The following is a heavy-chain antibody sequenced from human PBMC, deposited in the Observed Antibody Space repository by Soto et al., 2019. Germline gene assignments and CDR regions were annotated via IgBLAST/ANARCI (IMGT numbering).Heavy chain of an antibody. D-gene: IGHD6-13*01. CDR3: AKDSSSWYRAPAY. J-gene: IGHJ4*02. V-gene: IGHV3-23*01. CDR1: GFTFSSYA. CDR2: ISGSGGST. Sequence: EVQLLESGGGLVQPGGSLRLSCAASGFTFSSYAMSWVRQAPGKGLEWVSAISGSGGSTYYADSVKGRFTISRDNSKNTLYLEMNSLRAEDTAVYYCAKDSSSWYRAPAYWGQGTLVTVSS.